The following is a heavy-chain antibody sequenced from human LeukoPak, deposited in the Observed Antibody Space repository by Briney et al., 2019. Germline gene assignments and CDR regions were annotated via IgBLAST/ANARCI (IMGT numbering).Heavy chain of an antibody. V-gene: IGHV1-3*01. J-gene: IGHJ6*02. CDR1: GYTFTSYA. Sequence: GASVKVSCTASGYTFTSYAMHWVRQAPGQRLEWMGWINAGNGNTKYSQKFQGRVTITRDTSASTAYMELSSLRSEDTAVYYCARVRFRAVSESYYYYGMDVWGQGTTVTVSS. D-gene: IGHD3-3*01. CDR2: INAGNGNT. CDR3: ARVRFRAVSESYYYYGMDV.